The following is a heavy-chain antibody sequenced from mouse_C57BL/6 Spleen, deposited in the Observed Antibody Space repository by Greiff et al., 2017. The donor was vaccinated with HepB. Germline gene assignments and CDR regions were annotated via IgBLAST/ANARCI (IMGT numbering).Heavy chain of an antibody. Sequence: VQLQESGAELARPGASVKLSCKASGYTFTSYGISWVKQRTGQGLEWIGEIYPRSGNTYYNEKFKGKATLTADKSSRTAYMELRSLTSEDSAVYFCARSNYYDSSHWYFDVWGTGTTVTVSS. J-gene: IGHJ1*03. CDR3: ARSNYYDSSHWYFDV. CDR1: GYTFTSYG. V-gene: IGHV1-81*01. CDR2: IYPRSGNT. D-gene: IGHD1-1*01.